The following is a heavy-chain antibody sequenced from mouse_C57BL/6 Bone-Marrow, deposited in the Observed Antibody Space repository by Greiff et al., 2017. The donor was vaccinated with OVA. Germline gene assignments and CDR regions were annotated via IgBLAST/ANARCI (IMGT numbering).Heavy chain of an antibody. CDR3: ARHWGYYAMDY. V-gene: IGHV5-6*01. Sequence: EVKLMESGGDLVKPGGSLKLSCAASGFTFSSYGMSWVRQTPDTRLEWVATISSGGSYTYYPDSVKGRFTISRDNAKNTLYLQMSSLKSEDTAMYYCARHWGYYAMDYWGQGTSVTVSS. CDR2: ISSGGSYT. CDR1: GFTFSSYG. J-gene: IGHJ4*01.